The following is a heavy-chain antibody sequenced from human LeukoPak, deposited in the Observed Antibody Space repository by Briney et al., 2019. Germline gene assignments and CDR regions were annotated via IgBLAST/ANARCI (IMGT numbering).Heavy chain of an antibody. V-gene: IGHV4-61*02. D-gene: IGHD6-19*01. Sequence: PSETLSLTCTVSGGSISSGGYYWSWIRQPAGKGLEWIGRIYTSGSTNYNPSLKSRVTMSVDTSKNQFSLKLSSVTAADTAVYYCARAGARWGIAVAANWFDPWGQGTLVTVSS. CDR3: ARAGARWGIAVAANWFDP. J-gene: IGHJ5*02. CDR1: GGSISSGGYY. CDR2: IYTSGST.